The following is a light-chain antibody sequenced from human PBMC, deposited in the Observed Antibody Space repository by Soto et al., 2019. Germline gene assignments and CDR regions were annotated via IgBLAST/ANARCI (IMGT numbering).Light chain of an antibody. Sequence: QSALTQPRSVSGSPGQSVTISCTGSSSDVGGYNFVSWYQQHPGKAPKLIIYDVNKRPSGVPDRFSGSKSGNTASLTISGLQADDEAAYLCCSFAYIYRFLGGGTKLTVL. CDR1: SSDVGGYNF. J-gene: IGLJ2*01. CDR3: CSFAYIYRF. V-gene: IGLV2-11*01. CDR2: DVN.